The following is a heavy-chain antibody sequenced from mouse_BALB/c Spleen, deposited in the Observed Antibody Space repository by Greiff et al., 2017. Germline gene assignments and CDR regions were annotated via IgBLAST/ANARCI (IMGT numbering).Heavy chain of an antibody. Sequence: VKLQESGAELARPGASVKLSCKASGYTFTSYWMQWVKQRPGQGLEWIGAIYPGDGDTRYTHKFKGKTTLTADNSSSTAYMQLSSLASEDSAVYYCARDGYSYAMDDWGEGTSVTVSS. CDR2: IYPGDGDT. CDR3: ARDGYSYAMDD. CDR1: GYTFTSYW. V-gene: IGHV1-87*01. D-gene: IGHD2-3*01. J-gene: IGHJ4*01.